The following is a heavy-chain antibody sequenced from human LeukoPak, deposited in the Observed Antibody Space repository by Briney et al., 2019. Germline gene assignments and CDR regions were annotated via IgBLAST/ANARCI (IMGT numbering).Heavy chain of an antibody. J-gene: IGHJ6*02. CDR3: ARIVVPAAISEFYYYAMDV. V-gene: IGHV3-21*01. Sequence: GGSLRLSCAASGFTFSSYSMTWVRQAPGKGLEWVLFISSSSSYINYADSVKGRFTISRDNAKNSLYLQMNSLRAEDTAVYYCARIVVPAAISEFYYYAMDVWGQGTTVTVSS. CDR2: ISSSSSYI. D-gene: IGHD2-2*02. CDR1: GFTFSSYS.